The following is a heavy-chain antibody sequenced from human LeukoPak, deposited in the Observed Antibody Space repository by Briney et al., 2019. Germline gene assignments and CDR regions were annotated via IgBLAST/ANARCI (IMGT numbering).Heavy chain of an antibody. Sequence: GGSLRLSCAASGFTFSSYAMNWVRQAPGKGLEWVSAISSRGDSTYYADSVKGRFTISRDKYKNTLYLQMDSLRAEDTAVYYCAKYRANSGWDTFDIWGQGTMVTVS. CDR3: AKYRANSGWDTFDI. J-gene: IGHJ3*02. D-gene: IGHD6-19*01. CDR2: ISSRGDST. CDR1: GFTFSSYA. V-gene: IGHV3-23*01.